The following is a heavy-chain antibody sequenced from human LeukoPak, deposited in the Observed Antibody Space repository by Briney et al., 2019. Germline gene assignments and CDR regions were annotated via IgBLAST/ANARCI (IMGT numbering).Heavy chain of an antibody. J-gene: IGHJ2*01. CDR3: AKAGGYYDSSGPPYWYFDL. CDR2: ISGSGGST. V-gene: IGHV3-23*01. CDR1: GFTFSSYA. D-gene: IGHD3-22*01. Sequence: GGSLRLSCAASGFTFSSYAMSWVRQAPGKGLEWVSAISGSGGSTYYADSVKGRFTISRDNSKNTLYLQMNSLRAEDTAVYYCAKAGGYYDSSGPPYWYFDLWGRGTLVTVSS.